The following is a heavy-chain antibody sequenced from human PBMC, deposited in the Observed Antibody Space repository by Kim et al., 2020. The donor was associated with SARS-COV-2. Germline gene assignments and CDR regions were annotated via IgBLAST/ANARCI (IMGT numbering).Heavy chain of an antibody. Sequence: GGSLRLSCAASGFTVSSNYMSWVRQAPGKGLEWVSVIYSGGSTYYADSVKGRFTISRDNSKNTLYLQMNSLRAEDTAVYYRARDAYPPMTTVTTYYYYGMDVWGQGTTVTVSS. J-gene: IGHJ6*02. CDR3: ARDAYPPMTTVTTYYYYGMDV. CDR1: GFTVSSNY. CDR2: IYSGGST. V-gene: IGHV3-66*01. D-gene: IGHD4-17*01.